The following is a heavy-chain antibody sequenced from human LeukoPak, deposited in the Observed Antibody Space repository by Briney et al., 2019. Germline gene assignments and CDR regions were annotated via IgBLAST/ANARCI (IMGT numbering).Heavy chain of an antibody. V-gene: IGHV4-59*08. J-gene: IGHJ4*02. D-gene: IGHD3-10*01. CDR1: GDSIINYY. CDR3: ARHRGSGSPYFDY. Sequence: SETLSLTCTVSGDSIINYYWSWIRQSPGKGLEWIGYIYYSGSTKYNLSLKSRVTISVDTSKNQFSLKLSSVTAADTAVYYCARHRGSGSPYFDYWGQGTQVTVSS. CDR2: IYYSGST.